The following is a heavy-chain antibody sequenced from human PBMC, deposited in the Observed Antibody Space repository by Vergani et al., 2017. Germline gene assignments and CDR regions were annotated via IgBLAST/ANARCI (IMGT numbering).Heavy chain of an antibody. CDR2: IYYSGST. D-gene: IGHD1-26*01. CDR1: GGSISSSSYY. Sequence: QMQLQESGPGLVKPSETLSLTCTVSGGSISSSSYYWGWIRQPPGKGLEWIGSIYYSGSTYYNPSLKSRVTISVDTSKNQFSLKLSSVTAADPAVYYCARHIVGATRDWFDPWGQGTLVTVSS. CDR3: ARHIVGATRDWFDP. J-gene: IGHJ5*02. V-gene: IGHV4-39*01.